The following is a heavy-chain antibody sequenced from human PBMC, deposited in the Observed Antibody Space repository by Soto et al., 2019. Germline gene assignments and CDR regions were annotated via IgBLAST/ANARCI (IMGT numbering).Heavy chain of an antibody. D-gene: IGHD3-3*01. Sequence: EVQLVESGGGLVKPGGSLRLSCAASGFTFSNAWMSWVRQAPGKGLEWVGRIKSKTDGGTTDYAAPVKGRFTISRDDSKNTLYLQMNSLKTEDTAVYYCTTGTIFGVVIIPGEFDYWGQGTLVTVSS. CDR3: TTGTIFGVVIIPGEFDY. V-gene: IGHV3-15*01. J-gene: IGHJ4*02. CDR2: IKSKTDGGTT. CDR1: GFTFSNAW.